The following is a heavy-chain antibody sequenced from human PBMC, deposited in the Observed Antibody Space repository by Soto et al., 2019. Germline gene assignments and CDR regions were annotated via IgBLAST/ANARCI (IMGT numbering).Heavy chain of an antibody. V-gene: IGHV3-23*01. Sequence: EVQLLESGGGLVQPGVSLRLSCAASGFTFRSYGMTLVRQAPGQGLEWVSAISGSGASTYYADSVKGRFTISRDNSKNTLYLQKNRLRAEDTAVDYCAQDGDPSLYYFDYCGQGTLVTDSS. CDR1: GFTFRSYG. CDR3: AQDGDPSLYYFDY. D-gene: IGHD3-10*01. J-gene: IGHJ4*02. CDR2: ISGSGAST.